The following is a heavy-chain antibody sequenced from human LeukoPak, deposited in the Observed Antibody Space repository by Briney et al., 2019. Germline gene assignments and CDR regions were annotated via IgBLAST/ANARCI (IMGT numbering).Heavy chain of an antibody. J-gene: IGHJ4*02. D-gene: IGHD5-18*01. CDR1: GGTFSSYA. CDR3: ARDGNTAMVTGGYYFDY. CDR2: IIPIFGTA. V-gene: IGHV1-69*13. Sequence: SVKVSCKASGGTFSSYAISWVRQAPGQGLEWMGGIIPIFGTANYAQKFQGRVTITADESASTAYMELSSLRSEDTAVYYCARDGNTAMVTGGYYFDYWGQGTLVTVSS.